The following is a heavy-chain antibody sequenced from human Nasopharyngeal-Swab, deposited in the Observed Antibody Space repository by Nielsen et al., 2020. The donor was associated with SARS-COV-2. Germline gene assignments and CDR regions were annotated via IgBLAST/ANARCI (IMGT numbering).Heavy chain of an antibody. CDR2: ISSSGSTI. J-gene: IGHJ5*02. V-gene: IGHV3-48*03. Sequence: GESLKISCAASGFTFSSYEMNWVRQAPGKGLEWVSYISSSGSTIYYADSVKGRFTISRDNAKNSLYLQMNSLRAEDTAVYYCAKAPEYSSSWYGSDWFDPWGQGTLVTVSS. CDR1: GFTFSSYE. CDR3: AKAPEYSSSWYGSDWFDP. D-gene: IGHD6-13*01.